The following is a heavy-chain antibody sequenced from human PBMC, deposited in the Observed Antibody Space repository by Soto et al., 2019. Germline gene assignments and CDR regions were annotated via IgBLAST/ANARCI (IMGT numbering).Heavy chain of an antibody. D-gene: IGHD6-13*01. CDR2: ISSSSSYI. Sequence: AGGSLRLSCAASGFTFSSYSMNWVRQAPGKGLEWVSSISSSSSYIYYADSVKGRFTISRDNAKNSLYLQMNSLRAEDTAVYYCARFKSPVGVRIAAAGPYYYYGMDVWGQGTTVTVSS. V-gene: IGHV3-21*01. CDR3: ARFKSPVGVRIAAAGPYYYYGMDV. CDR1: GFTFSSYS. J-gene: IGHJ6*02.